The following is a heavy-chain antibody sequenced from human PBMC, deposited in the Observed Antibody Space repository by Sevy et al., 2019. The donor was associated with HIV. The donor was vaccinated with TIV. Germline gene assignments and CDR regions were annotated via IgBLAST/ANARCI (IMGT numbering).Heavy chain of an antibody. D-gene: IGHD3-3*01. CDR3: AKVENYDFWSGYPN. CDR2: ISGSGGSK. V-gene: IGHV3-23*01. Sequence: GGSLRLSCAASGFTFSSYAMSWVRQAPGKGLEWVSAISGSGGSKYYADSVKGRFTISRDNSKNTLYLQMNSLRAEDTAVDYGAKVENYDFWSGYPNWGQGTLVTVSS. J-gene: IGHJ4*02. CDR1: GFTFSSYA.